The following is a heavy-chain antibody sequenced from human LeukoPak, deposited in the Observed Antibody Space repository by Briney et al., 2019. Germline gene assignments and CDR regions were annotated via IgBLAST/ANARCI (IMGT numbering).Heavy chain of an antibody. CDR2: IYSSGST. CDR1: GYSFSGSNW. Sequence: PSDTLSLTCAVSGYSFSGSNWWGWVRQFPGKGLEWIGYIYSSGSTYYNPSLKSRFTMSEDTSKNQFSLKLTSVTAVDTAVYFCARSSGTYYGDRYFDYWGQGTLVTVSS. CDR3: ARSSGTYYGDRYFDY. D-gene: IGHD1-26*01. J-gene: IGHJ4*02. V-gene: IGHV4-28*01.